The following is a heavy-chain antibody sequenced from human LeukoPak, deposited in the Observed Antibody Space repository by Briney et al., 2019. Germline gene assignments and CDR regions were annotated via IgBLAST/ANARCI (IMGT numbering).Heavy chain of an antibody. CDR1: GFTFSSYS. Sequence: GGSLRLSCAASGFTFSSYSMNWVRQAPGRGLEYVSAISSNGGSTYYADSVKGRFTISRDNSKNTLYLQMSSLRAEDTAVYYCVKDSSGWSPMFDYWGQGTLVTVSS. CDR3: VKDSSGWSPMFDY. D-gene: IGHD6-19*01. V-gene: IGHV3-64D*06. J-gene: IGHJ4*02. CDR2: ISSNGGST.